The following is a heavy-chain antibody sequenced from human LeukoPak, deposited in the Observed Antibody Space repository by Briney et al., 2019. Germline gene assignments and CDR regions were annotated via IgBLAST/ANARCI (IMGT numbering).Heavy chain of an antibody. D-gene: IGHD4-23*01. J-gene: IGHJ4*02. V-gene: IGHV3-23*01. CDR2: ISGSGGST. CDR1: GFTFSSYA. Sequence: GGSLRLSCAASGFTFSSYAMSWVRQAPGKGLEWVSAISGSGGSTYYADSVKGRFTISRDNSKNTLYLQMNSLRPDDTALYYCARSGGGFTADFDYWGQGTLVTVSS. CDR3: ARSGGGFTADFDY.